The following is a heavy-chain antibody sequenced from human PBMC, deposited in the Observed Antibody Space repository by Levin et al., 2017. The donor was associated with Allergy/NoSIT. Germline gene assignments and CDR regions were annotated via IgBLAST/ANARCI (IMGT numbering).Heavy chain of an antibody. CDR1: GFTFSTYW. CDR3: SRAEDY. V-gene: IGHV3-7*01. J-gene: IGHJ4*02. Sequence: LSLTCAASGFTFSTYWMSWVRQAPGKGLEWVANIKTDGSAKFYVDSVKGRFTISRDNAKSSLYLQMNSLRAEDTAVYYCSRAEDYWGQGTLVTVSS. CDR2: IKTDGSAK.